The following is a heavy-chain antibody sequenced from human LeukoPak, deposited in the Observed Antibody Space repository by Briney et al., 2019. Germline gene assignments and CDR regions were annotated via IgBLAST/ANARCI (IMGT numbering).Heavy chain of an antibody. V-gene: IGHV3-74*01. CDR1: GFTFSSYW. D-gene: IGHD5-12*01. Sequence: GGSLRLSCTASGFTFSSYWMHWVRQAPGKGLVWVSHIKSDGSSTSYADSVKGRFTISRDNAKNTLYLQMNSLRAEDTAVYYCARDRGYTQDYWGQGTLVTVSS. CDR3: ARDRGYTQDY. J-gene: IGHJ4*02. CDR2: IKSDGSST.